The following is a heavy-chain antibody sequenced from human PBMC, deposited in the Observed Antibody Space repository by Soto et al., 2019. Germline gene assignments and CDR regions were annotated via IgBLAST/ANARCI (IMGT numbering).Heavy chain of an antibody. CDR3: ARCGDFWSGYYHYFDY. D-gene: IGHD3-3*01. CDR1: GYTFTSYG. V-gene: IGHV1-18*01. CDR2: ISAYNGNT. J-gene: IGHJ4*02. Sequence: ASVKVSCKASGYTFTSYGISWVRQAPGQGLEWMGWISAYNGNTNYAQKLQGRVTMTTDTSTSTAYMELRSLRSDYTAVYYCARCGDFWSGYYHYFDYWGQGTLVTVSS.